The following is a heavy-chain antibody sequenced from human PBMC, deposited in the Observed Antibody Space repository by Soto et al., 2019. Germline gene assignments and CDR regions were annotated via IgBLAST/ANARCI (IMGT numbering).Heavy chain of an antibody. CDR2: IIPIFGTA. V-gene: IGHV1-69*13. D-gene: IGHD2-8*01. J-gene: IGHJ3*02. CDR3: ASPNCTNGVCYEDAFDI. CDR1: GGTFSSYA. Sequence: ASVKVSCKASGGTFSSYAISWVRQAPGQGLEWMGGIIPIFGTANYAQKFQGRVTITADESTSTAYMELSSLRSEDTAVYYCASPNCTNGVCYEDAFDIWRQGTMVTVSS.